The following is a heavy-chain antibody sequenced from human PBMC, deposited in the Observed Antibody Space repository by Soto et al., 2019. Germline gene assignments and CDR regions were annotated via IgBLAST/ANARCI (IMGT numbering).Heavy chain of an antibody. D-gene: IGHD5-18*01. J-gene: IGHJ6*02. CDR2: ISYDGSNK. CDR1: GFTFSSYA. CDR3: ARDTGESDTAMVNGMDV. Sequence: GGSLRLSCAASGFTFSSYAMHWVRQAPGKGLEWVAVISYDGSNKYYADSVKGRFTISRDNSKNTLYLQMNSLRAEDTAVYYCARDTGESDTAMVNGMDVWGQGTTVTVSS. V-gene: IGHV3-30-3*01.